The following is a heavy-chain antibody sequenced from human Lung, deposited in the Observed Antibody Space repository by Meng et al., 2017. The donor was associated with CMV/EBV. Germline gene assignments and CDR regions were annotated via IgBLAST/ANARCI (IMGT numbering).Heavy chain of an antibody. D-gene: IGHD3-3*01. V-gene: IGHV1-46*01. J-gene: IGHJ3*01. CDR2: INPSGGST. CDR3: ARVGHERITIFGVVTKGAFDF. Sequence: ASXXVSXKASGYTFTSYYMHWVRQAPGQGLEWMGIINPSGGSTSYAQKFQGRVTMTRDTSTSTVYMELSSLRSEDTAVYYCARVGHERITIFGVVTKGAFDFXGQGXMVTVSS. CDR1: GYTFTSYY.